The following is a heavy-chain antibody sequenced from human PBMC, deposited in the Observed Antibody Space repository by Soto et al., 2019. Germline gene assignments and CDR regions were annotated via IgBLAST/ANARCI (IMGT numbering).Heavy chain of an antibody. D-gene: IGHD4-17*01. CDR2: MNPNSCNT. Sequence: QVQLVQSGAEVKKPGASVKVSCKASGYTFTSYDINWVRQATGQGLEWMGCMNPNSCNTGSAQKFKGRVTITRNTSMFKAYMELCSMRCEDTAVYYCAEAIYGDHVDYWGQGTLVTVSS. CDR1: GYTFTSYD. J-gene: IGHJ4*02. V-gene: IGHV1-8*01. CDR3: AEAIYGDHVDY.